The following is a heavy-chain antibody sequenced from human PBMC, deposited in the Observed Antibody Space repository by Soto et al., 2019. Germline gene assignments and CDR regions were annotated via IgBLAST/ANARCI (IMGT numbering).Heavy chain of an antibody. CDR1: GFTFSSYA. J-gene: IGHJ4*02. D-gene: IGHD1-26*01. CDR2: ISGSGGST. CDR3: AKDRALVGATTFDY. Sequence: VGSLRLSCAASGFTFSSYAMSWVRQAPGKGLEWVSAISGSGGSTYYADSVKGRFTISRDNSKNTLYLQMNSLRAEDTAVYYCAKDRALVGATTFDYWGQGTLVTVSS. V-gene: IGHV3-23*01.